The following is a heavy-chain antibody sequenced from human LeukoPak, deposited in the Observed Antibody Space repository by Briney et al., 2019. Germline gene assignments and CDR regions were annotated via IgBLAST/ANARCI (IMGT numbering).Heavy chain of an antibody. D-gene: IGHD3-3*01. CDR3: ARSYTHYDFWSGYTYQNYFDP. CDR2: IYADDST. J-gene: IGHJ5*02. CDR1: GFTVSSSY. Sequence: PGGSLRLSCAASGFTVSSSYISWVRQAPGKGLEWVSVIYADDSTYYADSVKGRFIISRDNSKNTVYLQMDSLRAEDTAVYYCARSYTHYDFWSGYTYQNYFDPWGQGTLVTVSS. V-gene: IGHV3-53*01.